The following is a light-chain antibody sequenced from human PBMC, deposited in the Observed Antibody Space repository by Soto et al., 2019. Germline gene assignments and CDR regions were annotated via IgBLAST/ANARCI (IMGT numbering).Light chain of an antibody. CDR3: SSYTSSNTVV. CDR2: DVS. J-gene: IGLJ2*01. CDR1: SSDVGGYNY. V-gene: IGLV2-14*01. Sequence: QSVLTQPASVSGSPGQSITISCTGTSSDVGGYNYVSWYQQHPGKAPKLMIYDVSNRPSGVSNRFSGSKSGNTASLTISGLQAEDEADYYCSSYTSSNTVVFGGGTKVTVL.